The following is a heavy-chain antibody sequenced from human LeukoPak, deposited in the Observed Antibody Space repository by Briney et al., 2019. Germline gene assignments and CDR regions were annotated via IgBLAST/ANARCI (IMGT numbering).Heavy chain of an antibody. CDR3: ARPHGGYYDSSGYYYAFEY. CDR1: GFTFSSYS. D-gene: IGHD3-22*01. V-gene: IGHV3-21*01. CDR2: ISSSSSYI. Sequence: GGSLRLSCAASGFTFSSYSMNWVRQAPGKGLEWVSSISSSSSYIYYADSVKGRFTISRDNAKNSLYLQMNSLRAEDTAVYYCARPHGGYYDSSGYYYAFEYWGQGTLVTVSS. J-gene: IGHJ4*02.